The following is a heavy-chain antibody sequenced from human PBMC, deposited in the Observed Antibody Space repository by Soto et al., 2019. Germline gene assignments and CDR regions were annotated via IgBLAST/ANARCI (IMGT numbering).Heavy chain of an antibody. V-gene: IGHV5-51*01. CDR3: ARQIRPYYSCSNTYYYFGLYV. CDR2: IYPGDSDT. J-gene: IGHJ6*02. CDR1: GYSFTSYW. Sequence: PGESLKISCRTSGYSFTSYWIAWVRQMPGKGLEWMGIIYPGDSDTRYSPSFQGQVTISADKSISTAHLQWSSLKASDPAMYYFARQIRPYYSCSNTYYYFGLYVWGQGTTVTVSS. D-gene: IGHD2-2*01.